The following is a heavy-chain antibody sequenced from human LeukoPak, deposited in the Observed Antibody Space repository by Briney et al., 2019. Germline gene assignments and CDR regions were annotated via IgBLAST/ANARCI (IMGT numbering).Heavy chain of an antibody. CDR2: IYHSGTP. D-gene: IGHD2-2*01. Sequence: SQTLSLTCTVSGGALSSGGYYWTWIRQPPGKGLEWIGNIYHSGTPYYNPSLKSRLTMSIDTSKNQFSLKLSSVTAADTAVYFCARDQEHCSGTSCYPYWYDSWGQGTLVTVSS. J-gene: IGHJ5*01. CDR3: ARDQEHCSGTSCYPYWYDS. CDR1: GGALSSGGYY. V-gene: IGHV4-30-2*01.